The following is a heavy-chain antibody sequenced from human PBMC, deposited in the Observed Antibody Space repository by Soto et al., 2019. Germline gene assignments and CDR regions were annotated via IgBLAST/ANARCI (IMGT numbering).Heavy chain of an antibody. Sequence: ASVKVSCKTSGYNFIGFYIHWVRQAPGQGLKWMGWINPNSGVTLYAQKFQDRVTMTRDTSVSTVYMDLNSLTSDDTAFYYCARGGMIAFGEKLIDPWGQGTLVTVSS. D-gene: IGHD3-16*01. V-gene: IGHV1-2*02. CDR1: GYNFIGFY. CDR3: ARGGMIAFGEKLIDP. CDR2: INPNSGVT. J-gene: IGHJ5*02.